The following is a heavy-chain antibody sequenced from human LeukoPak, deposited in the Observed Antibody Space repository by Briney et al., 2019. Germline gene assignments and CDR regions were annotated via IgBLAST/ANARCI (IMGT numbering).Heavy chain of an antibody. V-gene: IGHV1-69*01. J-gene: IGHJ6*03. Sequence: ASVKVSCKASGGTFSSYAISWVRQAPGQGLEWMGGIIPIFGTANYAQKFQGRVTITADESTSTAYMELSSLRSGDTAVYYCARPRGYSYGYHYYMDVWGKGTTVTVSS. CDR2: IIPIFGTA. CDR1: GGTFSSYA. D-gene: IGHD5-18*01. CDR3: ARPRGYSYGYHYYMDV.